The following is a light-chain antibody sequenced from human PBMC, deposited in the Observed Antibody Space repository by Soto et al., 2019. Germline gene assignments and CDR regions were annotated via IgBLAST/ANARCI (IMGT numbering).Light chain of an antibody. V-gene: IGKV3-15*01. CDR3: QQYNNWPRT. Sequence: ETVMTQSPATLSVSPGDRATLSCRASQSVSSNLAWYQQKPGQAPRLLIYGASTRATGIPARFSGSGSGTEFTLSISILQSEDVALYFCQQYNNWPRTFGQGTKVDIK. J-gene: IGKJ1*01. CDR1: QSVSSN. CDR2: GAS.